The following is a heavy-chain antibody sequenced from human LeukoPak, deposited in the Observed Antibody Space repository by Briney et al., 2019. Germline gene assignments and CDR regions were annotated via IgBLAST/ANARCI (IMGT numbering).Heavy chain of an antibody. Sequence: SETLSLTCTVSGGSISSYYWSWIRQPPGKGLEWIGYIYYSGSTNYNPSLKSRVTISVDTSKNQFSLKLSSVTAADPAVYYCSGGSYKDIYSSCGSGCFDIWGQGTMVTVSS. CDR1: GGSISSYY. CDR3: SGGSYKDIYSSCGSGCFDI. J-gene: IGHJ3*02. CDR2: IYYSGST. V-gene: IGHV4-59*01. D-gene: IGHD2-15*01.